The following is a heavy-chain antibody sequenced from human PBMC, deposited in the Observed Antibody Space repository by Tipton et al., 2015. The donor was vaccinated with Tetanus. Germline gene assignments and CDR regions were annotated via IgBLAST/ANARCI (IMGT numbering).Heavy chain of an antibody. CDR1: GFTLSRYT. J-gene: IGHJ6*02. V-gene: IGHV3-23*01. D-gene: IGHD3-10*01. CDR2: ISDTGSRT. Sequence: LSLTCAASGFTLSRYTLNWVRQAPGKGLEWVSSISDTGSRTYYAKSVKGRFTISRDNSKNTVYLQMNSLRPEDTAVYYCARSGFYGSGLKYYYGMDVWGQGTTVTVSS. CDR3: ARSGFYGSGLKYYYGMDV.